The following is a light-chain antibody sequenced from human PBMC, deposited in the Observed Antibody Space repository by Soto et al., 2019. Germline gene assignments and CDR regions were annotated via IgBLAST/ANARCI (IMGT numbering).Light chain of an antibody. Sequence: QSVLTQPPSVSGAPGQRVTISCTGSSSNIGAGYGVHWYQLLPGTAPKLLIHGNNNRPSGVPDRFSGSKSGTSASLAITGLQAEDETDYSCQSYDSSLSGYVFGSGTKVTVL. J-gene: IGLJ1*01. CDR3: QSYDSSLSGYV. V-gene: IGLV1-40*01. CDR1: SSNIGAGYG. CDR2: GNN.